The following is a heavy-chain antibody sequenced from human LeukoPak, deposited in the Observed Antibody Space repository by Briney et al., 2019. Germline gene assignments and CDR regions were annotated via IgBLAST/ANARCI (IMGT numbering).Heavy chain of an antibody. Sequence: ASVKVSCKVSGSSLTELSIHWVRQAPGKGLVRQAPGKGLEWMGGFDPEDGETIYAQKFQGRVTMTEDTSTDTAYMELSSLRSEDTAVYYCATFPVKLVEDAFDIWGQGTMVTVSS. V-gene: IGHV1-24*01. J-gene: IGHJ3*02. CDR1: GSSLTELS. D-gene: IGHD6-13*01. CDR2: FDPEDGET. CDR3: ATFPVKLVEDAFDI.